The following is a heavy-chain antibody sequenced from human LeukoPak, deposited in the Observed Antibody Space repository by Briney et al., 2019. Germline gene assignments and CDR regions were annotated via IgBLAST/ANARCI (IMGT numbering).Heavy chain of an antibody. Sequence: ASVKVSCKASGYTFTSYGISWVQQAPGKGLEWMGRVDPEDGETIYAEKFQGRVTITADTSTDTAYMELSSLRSEDTAVYYCATETLRFLEWLFDYWGQGTLVTVSS. D-gene: IGHD3-3*01. CDR3: ATETLRFLEWLFDY. CDR2: VDPEDGET. V-gene: IGHV1-69-2*01. J-gene: IGHJ4*02. CDR1: GYTFTSYG.